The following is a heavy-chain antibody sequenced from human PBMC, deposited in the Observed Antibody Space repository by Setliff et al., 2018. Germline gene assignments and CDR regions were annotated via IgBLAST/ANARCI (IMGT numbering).Heavy chain of an antibody. J-gene: IGHJ4*02. CDR2: ISGDSASI. Sequence: GGSLRLSCAAPGFTFSTHSMSWVRQAPGKGLEWVSAISGDSASIYYGDSVKGRFTISRDNSKNALYLQMNSLRAEDTAIYYCANHNPARWAVTGTPLDYWGQGTLVTVSS. CDR3: ANHNPARWAVTGTPLDY. D-gene: IGHD6-19*01. V-gene: IGHV3-23*01. CDR1: GFTFSTHS.